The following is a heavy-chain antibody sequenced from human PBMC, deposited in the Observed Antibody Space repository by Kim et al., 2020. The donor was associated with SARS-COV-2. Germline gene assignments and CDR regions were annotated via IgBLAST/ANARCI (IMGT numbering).Heavy chain of an antibody. Sequence: ASVKVSCKVSGYTLTELSMHWERQAPGKGLEWMGGFDPEDGETIYAQKFQGRVTMTEDTYTDTAYMELSSLRTEDTAVYYCATGIVVVPHGDYWGHGTLVTVSS. CDR1: GYTLTELS. D-gene: IGHD2-2*01. V-gene: IGHV1-24*01. J-gene: IGHJ4*01. CDR3: ATGIVVVPHGDY. CDR2: FDPEDGET.